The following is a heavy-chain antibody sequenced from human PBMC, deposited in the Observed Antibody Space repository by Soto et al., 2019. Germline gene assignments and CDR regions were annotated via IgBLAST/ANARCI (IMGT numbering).Heavy chain of an antibody. V-gene: IGHV4-59*01. D-gene: IGHD3-9*01. CDR3: ARQKLRYFDWLPSPDYYYYGMDV. Sequence: SETLSLTCTVSGGSISSYYWSWIRQPPGKGLEWIGYIYYSGSTNYNPSLKSRVTISVDTSKNQFSLKLSSVTAADTAVYYCARQKLRYFDWLPSPDYYYYGMDVWGQGTTVTV. CDR1: GGSISSYY. CDR2: IYYSGST. J-gene: IGHJ6*02.